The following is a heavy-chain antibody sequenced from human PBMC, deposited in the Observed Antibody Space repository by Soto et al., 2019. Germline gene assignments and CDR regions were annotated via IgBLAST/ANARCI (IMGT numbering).Heavy chain of an antibody. CDR3: ASRRNSYPAPSTKSIAAAGPEAYYYYGMDV. D-gene: IGHD6-13*01. Sequence: GESLKISCKGSGYSFTSYWIGWVRQMPGKGLEWMGIIYPGDSDTRYSPSFQGQVTISADKSISTAYLQWSSLKPSDTAMYYCASRRNSYPAPSTKSIAAAGPEAYYYYGMDVWGQGTPVPVSS. CDR1: GYSFTSYW. J-gene: IGHJ6*02. V-gene: IGHV5-51*01. CDR2: IYPGDSDT.